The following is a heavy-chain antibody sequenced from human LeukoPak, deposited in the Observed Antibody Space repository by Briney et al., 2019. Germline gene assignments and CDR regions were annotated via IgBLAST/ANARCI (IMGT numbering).Heavy chain of an antibody. Sequence: GASMKVSCKSPGYTFNNYAMNWVRQAPGQGLEWMGGFDPEDGETIYAQKFQGRVTMTEDTSTDTAYMELSSLRSEDTAVYYCATFFDFDYWGQGTLVTVPS. CDR3: ATFFDFDY. D-gene: IGHD3-3*01. CDR2: FDPEDGET. J-gene: IGHJ4*02. V-gene: IGHV1-24*01. CDR1: GYTFNNYA.